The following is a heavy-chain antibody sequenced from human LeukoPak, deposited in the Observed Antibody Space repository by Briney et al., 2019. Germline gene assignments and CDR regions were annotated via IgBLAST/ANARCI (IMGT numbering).Heavy chain of an antibody. V-gene: IGHV3-53*01. J-gene: IGHJ3*02. CDR2: IYRSGRT. D-gene: IGHD5-12*01. Sequence: PGGSLRLSCAVSGFTVSSDYMGWVRQAPGRGLEWISVIYRSGRTYYADSVKGRFTISRDNSKNSLYLQMNSLRAEDTAVYYCASCNSGYASISKHGDALDIWGQGTMVTVSS. CDR1: GFTVSSDY. CDR3: ASCNSGYASISKHGDALDI.